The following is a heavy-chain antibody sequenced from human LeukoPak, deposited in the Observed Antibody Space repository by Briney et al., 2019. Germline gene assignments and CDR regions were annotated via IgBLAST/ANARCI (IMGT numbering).Heavy chain of an antibody. J-gene: IGHJ5*02. D-gene: IGHD2-2*01. CDR1: GGSFSGYY. Sequence: SETLSLTCAVYGGSFSGYYWSWIRQPPGKGLEWIGEINHNGSTNYNPSLKSRVTISVDTSKNQFSLKLSSVTAADTAVYYCARGRGPAARGPYNWFDPWGQGTLVTVSS. CDR3: ARGRGPAARGPYNWFDP. V-gene: IGHV4-34*01. CDR2: INHNGST.